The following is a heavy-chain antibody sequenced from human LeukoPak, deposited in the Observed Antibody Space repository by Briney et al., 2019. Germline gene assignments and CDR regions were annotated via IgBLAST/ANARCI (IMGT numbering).Heavy chain of an antibody. CDR3: ARGLGFGESPY. D-gene: IGHD3-10*01. V-gene: IGHV4-39*07. CDR2: IYYSGST. J-gene: IGHJ4*02. CDR1: GGSISSSSYY. Sequence: SETLSLTCTVSGGSISSSSYYWGWIRQPPGKGLEWIGSIYYSGSTYYNPSLKSRVTISVDTSKNQFSLKLSSVTAADTAVYYCARGLGFGESPYWGQGTLVTVSS.